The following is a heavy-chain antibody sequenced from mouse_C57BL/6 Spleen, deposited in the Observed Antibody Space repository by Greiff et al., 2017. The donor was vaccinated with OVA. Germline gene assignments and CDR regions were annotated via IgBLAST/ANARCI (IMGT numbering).Heavy chain of an antibody. CDR1: GGAGTSGDD. V-gene: IGHV3-1*01. J-gene: IGHJ2*01. D-gene: IGHD3-3*01. CDR3: AREGQLPYFDY. Sequence: EVMLVESGPGMVKPSQSLSLTGTVTGGAGTSGDDWHWIRHFPRNKLEWMGHPIYSCSTNYNPSLKSRISITHDTSKNHFFLKLNSVTTEDTATYYCAREGQLPYFDYWGQGTTLTVSS. CDR2: PIYSCST.